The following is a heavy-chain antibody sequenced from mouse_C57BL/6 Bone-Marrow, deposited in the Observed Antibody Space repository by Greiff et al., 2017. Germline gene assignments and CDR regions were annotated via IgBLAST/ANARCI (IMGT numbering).Heavy chain of an antibody. CDR1: GYAFSSSW. J-gene: IGHJ2*01. V-gene: IGHV1-82*01. CDR2: IYPGDGDT. Sequence: QVQLQQSGPELVKPGASVKISCKASGYAFSSSWMNWVKQRPGKGLEWIGRIYPGDGDTNYNGKFKGKATLTADKSSSTAYMQLSSLTSEDSAVYFCARGGCNYFDYWGQGTTLTVSS. CDR3: ARGGCNYFDY.